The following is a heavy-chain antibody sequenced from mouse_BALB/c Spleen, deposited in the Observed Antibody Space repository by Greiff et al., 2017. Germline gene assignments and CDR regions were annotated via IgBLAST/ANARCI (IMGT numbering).Heavy chain of an antibody. J-gene: IGHJ3*01. V-gene: IGHV14-1*02. CDR3: ARASNWGFAY. CDR1: GFNIKDYY. Sequence: EVQLQQSGAELVRPGALVKLSCKASGFNIKDYYMHWVKQRPEQGLEWIGWIDPENGNTIYDPKFQGKASITADTSSNTAYLQLSSLTSEDTAVYYCARASNWGFAYWGQGTLVTVSA. CDR2: IDPENGNT. D-gene: IGHD4-1*01.